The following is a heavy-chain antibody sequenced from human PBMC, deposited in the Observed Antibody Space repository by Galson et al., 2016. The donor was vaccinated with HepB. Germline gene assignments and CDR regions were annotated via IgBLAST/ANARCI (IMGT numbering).Heavy chain of an antibody. CDR1: GFTFRNYG. Sequence: SLRLSCAASGFTFRNYGMSWVRQAPGKGLEWVSGISASSATYYAASLKGRFTIPTDNSKTTLFLQMNTLRAEDTAVYYCAKVREACSSTSCYHYYGTDVWGQGTTVTVSS. V-gene: IGHV3-23*01. CDR2: ISASSAT. J-gene: IGHJ6*02. CDR3: AKVREACSSTSCYHYYGTDV. D-gene: IGHD2-2*01.